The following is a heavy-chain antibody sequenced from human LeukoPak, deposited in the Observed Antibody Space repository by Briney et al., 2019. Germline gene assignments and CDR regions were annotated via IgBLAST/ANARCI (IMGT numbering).Heavy chain of an antibody. Sequence: ASVKVSCKASGYTFTSYYMHWVRQAPGQGLEWMGRIIPILGIANYAQKFQGRVTITADKSTSTAYMELSNLRSEDTAVYYCASYSSSEYFDYWGQGTLVTVSS. V-gene: IGHV1-69*02. CDR2: IIPILGIA. J-gene: IGHJ4*02. CDR1: GYTFTSYY. D-gene: IGHD6-13*01. CDR3: ASYSSSEYFDY.